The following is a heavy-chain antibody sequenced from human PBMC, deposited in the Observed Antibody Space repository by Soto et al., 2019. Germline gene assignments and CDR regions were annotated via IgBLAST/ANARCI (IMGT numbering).Heavy chain of an antibody. CDR1: GGSISSYY. Sequence: SETLSLTCTVSGGSISSYYWSWIRQPPGKGLEWIGYIYYSGSTNYNPSLKSRVTISVDTSKNQFSLKLSSVTAADTVVYYCARADSAYDILTGYESAFDIWGQGTMVTVSS. D-gene: IGHD3-9*01. J-gene: IGHJ3*02. CDR3: ARADSAYDILTGYESAFDI. V-gene: IGHV4-59*01. CDR2: IYYSGST.